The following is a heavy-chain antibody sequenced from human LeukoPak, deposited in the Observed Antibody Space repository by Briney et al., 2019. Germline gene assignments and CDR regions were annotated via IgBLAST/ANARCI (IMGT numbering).Heavy chain of an antibody. Sequence: PGGSLRLSCAASGFTFSSYGMYWVRQAPGKGLEYVSAISSNGGSTYYANSVKGRFTISRDNFNNTLYLQMGSLRAEDMAVYYCARRAGTYDAFDIWGQGTMVIVSS. V-gene: IGHV3-64*01. CDR2: ISSNGGST. CDR3: ARRAGTYDAFDI. D-gene: IGHD1-7*01. J-gene: IGHJ3*02. CDR1: GFTFSSYG.